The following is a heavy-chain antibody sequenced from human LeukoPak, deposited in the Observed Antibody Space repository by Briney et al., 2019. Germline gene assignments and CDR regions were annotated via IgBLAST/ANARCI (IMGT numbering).Heavy chain of an antibody. J-gene: IGHJ3*02. CDR1: GFSFDDYA. V-gene: IGHV3-9*01. Sequence: GGSLRLSCAASGFSFDDYAMHWVRQAPGKGLEWVSGISWNSGSIDYADSVKGRFTISRDNAKNSLYLQMNSLRAEDTALYYCPKAKRAGVIRGVPNAFDIWGQGTMVTVSS. CDR2: ISWNSGSI. D-gene: IGHD3-10*01. CDR3: PKAKRAGVIRGVPNAFDI.